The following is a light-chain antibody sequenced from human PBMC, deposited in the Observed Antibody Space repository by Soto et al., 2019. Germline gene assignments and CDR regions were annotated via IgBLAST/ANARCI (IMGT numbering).Light chain of an antibody. CDR1: RSDVGGYNY. V-gene: IGLV2-8*01. Sequence: QSVLTQPPSASGSPGQSVTISCTGTRSDVGGYNYVSWYQQHPGKAPKLMIYEVNKRPSGVPDRFSGSKSGNTASLTVSGLQAEDEAEYYCSSYAGNNNFVVFGGGTKLTVL. J-gene: IGLJ3*02. CDR2: EVN. CDR3: SSYAGNNNFVV.